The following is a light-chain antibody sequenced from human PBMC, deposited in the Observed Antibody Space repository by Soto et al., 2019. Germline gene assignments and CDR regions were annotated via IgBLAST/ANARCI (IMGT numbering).Light chain of an antibody. Sequence: DIQMTQFPSSVSASVGDRVTITCRASQTIGIYLNWYQQKPGKAPKFLIYAASTLPRGVSSRFSGSGYGTDFTLTITSLQPEDFATYYCQQSYSIPVTFGQGTRLEMK. J-gene: IGKJ5*01. CDR3: QQSYSIPVT. V-gene: IGKV1-39*01. CDR2: AAS. CDR1: QTIGIY.